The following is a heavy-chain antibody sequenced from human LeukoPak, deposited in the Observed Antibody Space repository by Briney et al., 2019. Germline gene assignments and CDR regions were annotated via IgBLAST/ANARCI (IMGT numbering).Heavy chain of an antibody. CDR2: IRYDGSNE. CDR1: GFTFSSYG. CDR3: ARDGYSSSSLDY. V-gene: IGHV3-30*02. D-gene: IGHD6-19*01. Sequence: GGSLRLSCAASGFTFSSYGMHWVRQAPGKGLEWVAFIRYDGSNEYYADSVKGRFTISRDNSKNTLYLQMDSLRAEDTAVYYCARDGYSSSSLDYWGPGTLVTVSS. J-gene: IGHJ4*02.